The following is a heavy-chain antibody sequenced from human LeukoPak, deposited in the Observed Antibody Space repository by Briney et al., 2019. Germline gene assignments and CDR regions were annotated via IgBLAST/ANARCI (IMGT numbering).Heavy chain of an antibody. J-gene: IGHJ4*02. CDR2: IKQDGSEK. Sequence: GGSLRLSCAASGFTFSSYWMSWVRQAPGKGLEWVANIKQDGSEKYYADSVKGRFTISRDNAKNSLYLQMNSLRAEDTAVYYCAREYSYGYFDYWGQGTLVTVSS. CDR3: AREYSYGYFDY. V-gene: IGHV3-7*01. D-gene: IGHD5-18*01. CDR1: GFTFSSYW.